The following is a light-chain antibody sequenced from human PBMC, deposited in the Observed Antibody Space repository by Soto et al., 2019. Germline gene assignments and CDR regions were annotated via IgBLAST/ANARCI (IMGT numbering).Light chain of an antibody. J-gene: IGLJ3*02. CDR2: EVS. CDR3: TSYVGSDIWV. V-gene: IGLV2-8*01. Sequence: QSALTQPPSASGSPGQSVTISCTGTSSDVGAYKYVSWYQQYPGKAPKLMIYEVSTRPSGVPDRFSGSKSGNTASLTVSGLQAEDEADYYCTSYVGSDIWVFGGGTKRTVL. CDR1: SSDVGAYKY.